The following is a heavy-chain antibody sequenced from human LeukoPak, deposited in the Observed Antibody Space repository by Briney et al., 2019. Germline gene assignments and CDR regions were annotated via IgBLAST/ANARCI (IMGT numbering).Heavy chain of an antibody. CDR2: INHSGST. CDR1: GGSFSGYY. D-gene: IGHD4-23*01. V-gene: IGHV4-34*01. CDR3: ARGYGGPVRFDP. Sequence: KPSETLSLTCAVYGGSFSGYYWSWIRQPPGKGLEWIGEINHSGSTNYNPSLKGRVTISVDTSKNQFSLKLSSVTAADTAVYYCARGYGGPVRFDPWGQGTLATVSS. J-gene: IGHJ5*02.